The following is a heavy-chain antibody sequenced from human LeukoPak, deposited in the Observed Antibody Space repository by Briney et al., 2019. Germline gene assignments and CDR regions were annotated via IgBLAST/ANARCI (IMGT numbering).Heavy chain of an antibody. D-gene: IGHD5-12*01. V-gene: IGHV3-53*01. Sequence: PAGSLRLSCAASGFPVSNNYMSWVRQAPGKGLEWVSVIHCGGATYYADSVKGRFTISRDNSKNTLYLQMNTLRAEDTAVYYCARGRGYGAYDWNDYWGQGTLVTVSS. CDR2: IHCGGAT. CDR1: GFPVSNNY. J-gene: IGHJ4*02. CDR3: ARGRGYGAYDWNDY.